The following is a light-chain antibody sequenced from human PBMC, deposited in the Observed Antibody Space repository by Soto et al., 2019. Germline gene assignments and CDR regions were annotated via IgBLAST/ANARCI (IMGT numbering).Light chain of an antibody. Sequence: DIQMTQSPSSLSASVGDRVTITCRASQSIISYLNWYQQKPGKAPKLLIYAASSLQSGVPSRFSGSGSVTDFTLTISSLQPEDFATYYCQPSYSTPYTFGQGTKLEIK. CDR3: QPSYSTPYT. V-gene: IGKV1-39*01. CDR2: AAS. CDR1: QSIISY. J-gene: IGKJ2*01.